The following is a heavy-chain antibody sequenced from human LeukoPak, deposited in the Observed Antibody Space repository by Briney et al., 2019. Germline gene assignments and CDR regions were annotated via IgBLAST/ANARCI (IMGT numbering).Heavy chain of an antibody. CDR3: ARASGLFDY. V-gene: IGHV3-64*01. CDR2: ISSNGGST. CDR1: GFTFNAYS. Sequence: GGSLRLSCAASGFTFNAYSMHWVRQAPGKGLEYVSAISSNGGSTYYANSVKGRFTISRDNSKNTLYVQMGSLRAEDMAVYYCARASGLFDYWGQGTLVTVSS. J-gene: IGHJ4*02. D-gene: IGHD1-26*01.